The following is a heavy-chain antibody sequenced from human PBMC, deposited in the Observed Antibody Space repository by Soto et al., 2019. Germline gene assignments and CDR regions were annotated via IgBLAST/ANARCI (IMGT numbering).Heavy chain of an antibody. D-gene: IGHD6-19*01. V-gene: IGHV3-74*01. Sequence: EVQLVESGGGLVQPGGSLRLSCAASGFTFSSYWMHWVRQAPGKGLVWVSRIYSDGSSTNYADSVKGRFTISRDNAKNTLYLQMNSLRAEDTAVYYCARRRGSSGSKTNFAYWGQGTLVTVSS. CDR1: GFTFSSYW. CDR3: ARRRGSSGSKTNFAY. J-gene: IGHJ4*02. CDR2: IYSDGSST.